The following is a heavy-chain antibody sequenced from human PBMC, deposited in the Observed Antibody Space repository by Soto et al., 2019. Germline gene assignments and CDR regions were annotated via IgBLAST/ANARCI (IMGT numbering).Heavy chain of an antibody. CDR2: IYTSGST. CDR3: ARDPNGIAVAGTFDF. D-gene: IGHD6-19*01. Sequence: PSETLSLTCTVSGGSISSYYWSWIRQPAGKGLEWIGRIYTSGSTNYNPSLMSRITMSVDTSKNQFSLKLSSVTAADTAVYYGARDPNGIAVAGTFDFWGQGTLVTVSS. V-gene: IGHV4-4*07. CDR1: GGSISSYY. J-gene: IGHJ4*02.